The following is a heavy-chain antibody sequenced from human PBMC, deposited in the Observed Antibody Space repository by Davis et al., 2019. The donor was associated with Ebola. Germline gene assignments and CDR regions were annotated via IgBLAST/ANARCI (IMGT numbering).Heavy chain of an antibody. CDR2: ISSSSSYI. CDR1: GFPFSSYS. CDR3: ARVDENGDTDY. D-gene: IGHD4-17*01. V-gene: IGHV3-21*01. Sequence: GESLKISCAASGFPFSSYSMNWVRQAPGKGLEWVSSISSSSSYIYYADSVKGRFTISRDNAKNSLYLQMNSLRAEDTAVYYCARVDENGDTDYWGQGTLVTVSS. J-gene: IGHJ4*02.